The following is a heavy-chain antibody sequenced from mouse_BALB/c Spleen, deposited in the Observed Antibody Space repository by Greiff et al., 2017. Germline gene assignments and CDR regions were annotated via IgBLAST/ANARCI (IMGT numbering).Heavy chain of an antibody. CDR2: ISYSGST. J-gene: IGHJ4*01. D-gene: IGHD1-1*01. CDR1: GYSITSDYA. V-gene: IGHV3-2*02. Sequence: EVQLQQSGPGLVKPSQSLSLTCTVTGYSITSDYAWNWIRQFPGNKLEWMGYISYSGSTSYNPSLKSRISITRDTSKNQFFLQLNSVTTEDTATYYCARRTTVVAPYAMDYWGQGTSVTVSS. CDR3: ARRTTVVAPYAMDY.